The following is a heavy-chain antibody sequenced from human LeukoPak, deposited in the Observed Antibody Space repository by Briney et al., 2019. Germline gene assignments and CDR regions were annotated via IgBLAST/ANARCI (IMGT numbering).Heavy chain of an antibody. CDR3: ARGSTYYDSSGQVPFDY. Sequence: GGSLRLSCAASGFTFSTYSMNWVRQAPGKGLEWVSYTSSSSSTIYYADSVKGRFTISRDNAKNSLYLQMNSLRAEDTAVYYCARGSTYYDSSGQVPFDYWGQGTLVTVSS. V-gene: IGHV3-48*01. D-gene: IGHD3-22*01. J-gene: IGHJ4*02. CDR2: TSSSSSTI. CDR1: GFTFSTYS.